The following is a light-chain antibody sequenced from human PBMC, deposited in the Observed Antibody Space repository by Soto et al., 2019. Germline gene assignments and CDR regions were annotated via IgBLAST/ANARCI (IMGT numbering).Light chain of an antibody. J-gene: IGKJ2*01. V-gene: IGKV1-33*01. CDR3: QKYNSAPHT. Sequence: DIQMTQSPSSLSASVGDRVTITCQASQNINNYLNWYQQKPGRAPKLLIYDASNLEAGVPSRFRGSGSGTDFTFTISRLQPEDIATYYCQKYNSAPHTFGQGTKLEIK. CDR1: QNINNY. CDR2: DAS.